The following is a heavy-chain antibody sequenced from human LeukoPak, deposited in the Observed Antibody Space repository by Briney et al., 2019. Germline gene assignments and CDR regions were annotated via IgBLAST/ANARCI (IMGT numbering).Heavy chain of an antibody. CDR3: ARDDAGYSSSWDK. J-gene: IGHJ4*02. CDR2: INPNSGGT. D-gene: IGHD6-13*01. V-gene: IGHV1-2*06. CDR1: EYSFTGYY. Sequence: GASVKVSCKASEYSFTGYYMQRVRQAPGQGLEWMGRINPNSGGTNYAQKFQGRVTMTRDTSISTAYMELSRLRSDDAAVYDCARDDAGYSSSWDKWGQGTLVTVSS.